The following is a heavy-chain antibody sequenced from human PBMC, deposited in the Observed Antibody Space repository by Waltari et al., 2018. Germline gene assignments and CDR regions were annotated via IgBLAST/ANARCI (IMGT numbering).Heavy chain of an antibody. D-gene: IGHD2-15*01. V-gene: IGHV4-39*06. Sequence: RLQLQESGPGLLKPSETLSLTCTVSGGPFTMRNSFWGWIRQPPGKGLEWIGSINHSGNTYYNPSLKNGVTISVDRSKNQFSLKVNSVTAADTAVYYCVRDRERVALLNWFDPWGQGTLVTVSS. J-gene: IGHJ5*02. CDR2: INHSGNT. CDR1: GGPFTMRNSF. CDR3: VRDRERVALLNWFDP.